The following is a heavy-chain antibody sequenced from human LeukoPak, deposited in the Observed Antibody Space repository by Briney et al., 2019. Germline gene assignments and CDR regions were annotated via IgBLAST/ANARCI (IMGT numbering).Heavy chain of an antibody. CDR3: ARFCGSTSWHSGYYYGIDV. Sequence: PGGSLRLSCAASGFTVSSNYMSWVRQAPGKGLEWVSVIYIGGSTYYADSVKGRFTISRDNSKNTLYLQMNSLRAEDTAVYYCARFCGSTSWHSGYYYGIDVWGQGTTVTVSS. J-gene: IGHJ6*02. CDR2: IYIGGST. V-gene: IGHV3-53*01. D-gene: IGHD2-2*01. CDR1: GFTVSSNY.